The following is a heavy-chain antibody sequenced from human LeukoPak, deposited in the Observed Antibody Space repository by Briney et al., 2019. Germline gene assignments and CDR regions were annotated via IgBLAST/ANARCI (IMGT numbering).Heavy chain of an antibody. CDR1: GITFSSYA. Sequence: PGGSLRLSCAASGITFSSYAMSWVRQAPGKGLEWVSAISGSGGSTYYADSVKGRFTISRDNSKNTLYLQMNSLRAEDTAVYYCAKTEAMVRGVTNWFDPWGQGTLVTVSS. J-gene: IGHJ5*02. CDR2: ISGSGGST. CDR3: AKTEAMVRGVTNWFDP. D-gene: IGHD3-10*01. V-gene: IGHV3-23*01.